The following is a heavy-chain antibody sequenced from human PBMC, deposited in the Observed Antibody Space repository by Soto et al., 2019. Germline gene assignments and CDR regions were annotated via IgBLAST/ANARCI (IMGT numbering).Heavy chain of an antibody. V-gene: IGHV3-23*01. CDR3: SNDTSSGSYYRFSDYYYGMDV. J-gene: IGHJ6*02. CDR2: ISGSGGST. D-gene: IGHD1-26*01. Sequence: PGGSLRLSCAASGFTFSSYAMSWVRQAPGKGLEWVSAISGSGGSTYYADSVKGRFTISRDNSKNTLYLQMNSLRAEDTAVYYCSNDTSSGSYYRFSDYYYGMDVWGQGTTITVS. CDR1: GFTFSSYA.